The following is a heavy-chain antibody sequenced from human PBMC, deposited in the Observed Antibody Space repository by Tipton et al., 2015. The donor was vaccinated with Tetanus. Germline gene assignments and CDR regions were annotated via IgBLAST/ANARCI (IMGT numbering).Heavy chain of an antibody. J-gene: IGHJ4*02. CDR3: ARRAGTSRFDY. CDR2: MYHSGQA. CDR1: GGSISSTDYY. Sequence: TLSLTCSVSGGSISSTDYYWSWIRQPPGKGLEWIGYMYHSGQAYYNSSLKSRVVILVDTSKNQLSLKLSSVTAADTAVYYCARRAGTSRFDYWGQGTLVTVSS. D-gene: IGHD1-7*01. V-gene: IGHV4-30-4*02.